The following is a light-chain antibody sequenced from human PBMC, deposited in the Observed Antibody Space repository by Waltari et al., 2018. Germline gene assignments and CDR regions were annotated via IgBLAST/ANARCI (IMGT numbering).Light chain of an antibody. J-gene: IGLJ2*01. CDR3: FTVDDNSLRL. CDR1: VLGKKF. Sequence: SYELTQPSSVSVSPGQTARITCSGDVLGKKFIRWFQQKPGQAPVLLIFIDSERPSGIPERFSGSSSGTTVTLTISGAQVEDEADYYCFTVDDNSLRLFGGGTKLTVL. CDR2: IDS. V-gene: IGLV3-27*01.